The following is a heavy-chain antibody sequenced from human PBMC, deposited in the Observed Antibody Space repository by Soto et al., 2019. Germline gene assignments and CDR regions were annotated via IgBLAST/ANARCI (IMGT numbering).Heavy chain of an antibody. CDR2: INAGNGNT. CDR3: ARDSLGTGTRLGAFDI. J-gene: IGHJ3*02. CDR1: GYTFTSYA. Sequence: QVQLVQSGAEVKKPGASVKVSCKASGYTFTSYAMHWVRQAPGQRLEWMGWINAGNGNTKYSQKFQGRVTITRDTSASTAYMELSSLRSEDTAVYYCARDSLGTGTRLGAFDIWGQGTMVTVSS. V-gene: IGHV1-3*01. D-gene: IGHD1-7*01.